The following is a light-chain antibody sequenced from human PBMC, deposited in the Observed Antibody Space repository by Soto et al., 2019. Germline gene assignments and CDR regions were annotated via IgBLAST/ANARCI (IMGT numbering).Light chain of an antibody. CDR1: HSISSW. J-gene: IGKJ4*01. CDR2: EAS. Sequence: DIQMTQSPSTLSASVGDRVTITCRASHSISSWLAWYQQKPGKAPKLLIHEASRLESGVPSRFSGSESGTEFTLTISGLHAEDSATYYCQQYTNFPLTFGGGTKVEIK. CDR3: QQYTNFPLT. V-gene: IGKV1-5*01.